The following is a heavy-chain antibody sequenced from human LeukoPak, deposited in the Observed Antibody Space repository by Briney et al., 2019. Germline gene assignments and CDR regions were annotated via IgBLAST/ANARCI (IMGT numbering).Heavy chain of an antibody. V-gene: IGHV1-2*02. J-gene: IGHJ5*02. CDR3: ARDRAAADGVGNWFDP. Sequence: ASVKVSCKASGHTFTGYYMHWVRQAPGQGLEWMGWINPNSGGTNYAQKFQGRVTMTRDTSISTAYMELSRLRSDDTAVYYCARDRAAADGVGNWFDPWGQGTLVTVSS. D-gene: IGHD6-13*01. CDR1: GHTFTGYY. CDR2: INPNSGGT.